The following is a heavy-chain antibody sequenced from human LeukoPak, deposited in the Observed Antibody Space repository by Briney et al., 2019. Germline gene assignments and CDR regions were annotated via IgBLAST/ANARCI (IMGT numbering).Heavy chain of an antibody. CDR3: ARDVLSLLPYLDY. J-gene: IGHJ4*02. CDR2: ISSSGSTI. CDR1: GFTFSDYY. Sequence: GGSLRLSCAASGFTFSDYYMSWIRQAPGKGLEWVSYISSSGSTIYYADSVKGRFTISRDNAKNSLYLQMNSLRAEDTAVYYCARDVLSLLPYLDYWGQGTLVTVSS. V-gene: IGHV3-11*01. D-gene: IGHD2-15*01.